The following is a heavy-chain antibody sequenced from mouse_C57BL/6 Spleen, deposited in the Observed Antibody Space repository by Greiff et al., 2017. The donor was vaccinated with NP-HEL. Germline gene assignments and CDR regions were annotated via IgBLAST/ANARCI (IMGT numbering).Heavy chain of an antibody. CDR3: ARPYYYGSSSPLAY. D-gene: IGHD1-1*01. J-gene: IGHJ3*01. CDR2: ISSGSSTI. V-gene: IGHV5-17*01. CDR1: GFTFSDYG. Sequence: EVKLVESGGGLVKPGGSLKLSCAASGFTFSDYGMHWVRQAPEKGLEWVAYISSGSSTIYYADTVKGRFTISRDNAKNTLFLQMTSLRSEDTAMYYCARPYYYGSSSPLAYWGQGTLVTVSA.